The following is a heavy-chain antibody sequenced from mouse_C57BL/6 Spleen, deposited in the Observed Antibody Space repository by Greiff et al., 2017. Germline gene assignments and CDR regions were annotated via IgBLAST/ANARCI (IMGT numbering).Heavy chain of an antibody. Sequence: VQLQQSGPELVKPGASVKISCKASGYTFTDYYMNWVKQSHGKSLEWIGDINPNNGGTSYNQKFKGKATLTVDKSSSTAYMALRSLTSDDSAVYYCSRGDYYVYYAMDYWGQGTSVTVSS. CDR2: INPNNGGT. CDR1: GYTFTDYY. D-gene: IGHD1-1*01. J-gene: IGHJ4*01. V-gene: IGHV1-26*01. CDR3: SRGDYYVYYAMDY.